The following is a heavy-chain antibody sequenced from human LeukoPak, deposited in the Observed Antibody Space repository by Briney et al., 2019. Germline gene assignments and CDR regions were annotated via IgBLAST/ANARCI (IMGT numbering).Heavy chain of an antibody. V-gene: IGHV1-18*01. Sequence: ASVKVSCKASGYTFTSYGISWVRQAPGQGLEWMGWISAYNGNTNYAQKLQSRVTMTTDTSTSTAYMELRSLRSDDTAVYYCARDFTYYDFWSGYYWHYFDYWGQGTLVTVSS. CDR1: GYTFTSYG. CDR3: ARDFTYYDFWSGYYWHYFDY. J-gene: IGHJ4*02. CDR2: ISAYNGNT. D-gene: IGHD3-3*01.